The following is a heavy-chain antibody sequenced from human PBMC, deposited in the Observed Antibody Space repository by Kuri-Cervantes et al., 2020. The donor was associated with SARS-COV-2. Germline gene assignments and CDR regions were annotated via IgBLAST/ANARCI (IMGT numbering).Heavy chain of an antibody. CDR2: INHSGST. D-gene: IGHD6-19*01. V-gene: IGHV4-34*01. J-gene: IGHJ4*02. CDR1: GGSFSGYY. CDR3: ASGAVADLFDY. Sequence: GSLRLSCAVYGGSFSGYYWSWIRQPPGKGLEWIGEINHSGSTNYNPSLKSRVTISVDKSKNQFSLKLSSVTAADTAVYYCASGAVADLFDYWGQGTLVTVSS.